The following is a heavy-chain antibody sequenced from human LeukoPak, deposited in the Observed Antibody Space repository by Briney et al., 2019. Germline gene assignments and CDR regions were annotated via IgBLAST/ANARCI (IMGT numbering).Heavy chain of an antibody. CDR3: VRDRDSTGYYDY. CDR1: GFTFSSFG. Sequence: PGGSLRLSCAASGFTFSSFGMSWVRQAPGKGLEWVSAISSTGGTAYYADSVKGRFTISRDNSKNTLYLQTNSLRAEDTALYYCVRDRDSTGYYDYWGQGTLVTVSS. CDR2: ISSTGGTA. D-gene: IGHD3-22*01. V-gene: IGHV3-23*01. J-gene: IGHJ4*02.